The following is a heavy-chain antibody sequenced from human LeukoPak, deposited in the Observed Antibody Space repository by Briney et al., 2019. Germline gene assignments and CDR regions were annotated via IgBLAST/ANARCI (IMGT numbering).Heavy chain of an antibody. CDR3: ARLYYDYVWGSYRAPYFDY. CDR2: IIPIFGTA. J-gene: IGHJ4*02. CDR1: GGTFSSYA. Sequence: ASVKVSCKASGGTFSSYAISWVRQAPGQGLEWMGGIIPIFGTANYAQKLQGRVTMTTDTSTSTAYMELRSLRSDDTAVYYCARLYYDYVWGSYRAPYFDYWGQGTLVTVSS. V-gene: IGHV1-69*05. D-gene: IGHD3-16*02.